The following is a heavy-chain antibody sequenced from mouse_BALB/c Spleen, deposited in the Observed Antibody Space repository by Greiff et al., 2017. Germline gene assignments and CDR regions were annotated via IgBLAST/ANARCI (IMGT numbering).Heavy chain of an antibody. CDR3: ARSPYCGSRKDAMDY. D-gene: IGHD1-1*01. Sequence: VQLQQSGAELVRPGSSVKISCKASGYAFSSYWMNWVKQRPGQGLEWIGQIYPGDGDTNYNGKFKGKATLTADKSSSTAYMQLSSLTSEDSAVYICARSPYCGSRKDAMDYWGQGTSVTVSS. J-gene: IGHJ4*01. V-gene: IGHV1-80*01. CDR2: IYPGDGDT. CDR1: GYAFSSYW.